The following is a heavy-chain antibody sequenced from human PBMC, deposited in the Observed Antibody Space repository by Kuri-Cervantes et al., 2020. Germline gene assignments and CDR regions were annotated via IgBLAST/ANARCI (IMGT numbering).Heavy chain of an antibody. J-gene: IGHJ4*02. V-gene: IGHV3-48*01. D-gene: IGHD2-21*02. CDR3: AKGDFDCGGDCYYPG. Sequence: ETLSLTCAVYGGSFSGYYWSWVRQPPGKGLEWVSYISRSSTTIYYADSVKGRFTISKDNARRSLNLQMNSLRAEDTAVYYCAKGDFDCGGDCYYPGWGQGTLVTVSS. CDR2: ISRSSTTI. CDR1: GGSFSGYY.